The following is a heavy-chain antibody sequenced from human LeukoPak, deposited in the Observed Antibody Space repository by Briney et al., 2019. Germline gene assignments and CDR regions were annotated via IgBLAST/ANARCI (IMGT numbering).Heavy chain of an antibody. V-gene: IGHV3-23*01. Sequence: PGGSLRLSCAASGFTFSSYAISWVRQAPGKGLEWVSAISGSGGSTYYADSVKGRLTISRDNSKNTVYLQMNSLRAEDTAVYYCAKGPTVSTPSYFDYWGQGTLVTVSS. CDR1: GFTFSSYA. J-gene: IGHJ4*02. D-gene: IGHD4-17*01. CDR3: AKGPTVSTPSYFDY. CDR2: ISGSGGST.